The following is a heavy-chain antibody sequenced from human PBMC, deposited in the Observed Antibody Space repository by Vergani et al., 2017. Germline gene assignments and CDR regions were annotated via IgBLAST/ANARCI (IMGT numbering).Heavy chain of an antibody. D-gene: IGHD6-19*01. Sequence: VQLVESGGGLVKPGRSLRLSCAASGFTFSSYAMHWVRQAPGKGLEWVAVISYDGSNKYYADSVKGRFTISRDNSKNTLYLQMNSLRAEDTAVYYCAKGTVEWLVLLTPEYFQHWGQGTLVTVSS. V-gene: IGHV3-30-3*01. CDR3: AKGTVEWLVLLTPEYFQH. CDR2: ISYDGSNK. J-gene: IGHJ1*01. CDR1: GFTFSSYA.